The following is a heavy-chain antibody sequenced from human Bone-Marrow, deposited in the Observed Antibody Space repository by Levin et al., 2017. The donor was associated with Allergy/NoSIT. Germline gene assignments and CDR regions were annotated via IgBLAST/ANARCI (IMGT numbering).Heavy chain of an antibody. CDR2: ISWNSGSI. Sequence: SLKISCAASGFTFDDYAMHWVRQAPGKGLEWVSGISWNSGSIGYADSVKGRFTISRDNAKNSLYLQMNSLRAEDTALYYCAKATNYYYYGMDVWGQGTTVTVSS. CDR1: GFTFDDYA. V-gene: IGHV3-9*01. J-gene: IGHJ6*02. CDR3: AKATNYYYYGMDV.